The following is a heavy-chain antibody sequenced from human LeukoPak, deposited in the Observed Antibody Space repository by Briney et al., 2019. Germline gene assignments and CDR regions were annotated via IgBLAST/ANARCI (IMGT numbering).Heavy chain of an antibody. CDR3: ARASRVGEYSSSWTGFDP. V-gene: IGHV1-69*05. D-gene: IGHD6-13*01. J-gene: IGHJ5*02. Sequence: GASVKVSCKASGGTFSSYAISWVRQAPGQGREWMGGISPIFGTANYAQKFQGRVTITTDESTSTAYMELSSLRSEDTAVYYCARASRVGEYSSSWTGFDPWGQGTLVTVSS. CDR2: ISPIFGTA. CDR1: GGTFSSYA.